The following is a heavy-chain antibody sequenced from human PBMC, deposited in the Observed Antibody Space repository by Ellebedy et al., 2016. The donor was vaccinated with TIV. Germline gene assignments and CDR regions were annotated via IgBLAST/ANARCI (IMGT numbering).Heavy chain of an antibody. V-gene: IGHV3-7*03. J-gene: IGHJ4*02. D-gene: IGHD3-3*01. CDR3: ARDPAFGAFDC. Sequence: GESLKISCVASGFTFKNYWMTWVRQAPGKGLEYVANTNPDESVTFHADSVKGRFTISRDNAKNSLSLQMDSLRAEDTATYYCARDPAFGAFDCWGQGTLVTVSS. CDR1: GFTFKNYW. CDR2: TNPDESVT.